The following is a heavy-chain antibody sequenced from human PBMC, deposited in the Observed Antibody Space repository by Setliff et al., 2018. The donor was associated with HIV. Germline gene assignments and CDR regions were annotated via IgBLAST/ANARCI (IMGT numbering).Heavy chain of an antibody. J-gene: IGHJ6*03. V-gene: IGHV1-46*01. CDR1: GYTFTSYY. Sequence: RASVKVSCKASGYTFTSYYIHWVRQAPGQGPEWMGRVNPSGGSTSYAQKFQGRVTMTRDTSTSTVYLELSSLRSDDTAVYYFAKEVATTYYYRYMDVWGTG. CDR3: AKEVATTYYYRYMDV. CDR2: VNPSGGST. D-gene: IGHD5-12*01.